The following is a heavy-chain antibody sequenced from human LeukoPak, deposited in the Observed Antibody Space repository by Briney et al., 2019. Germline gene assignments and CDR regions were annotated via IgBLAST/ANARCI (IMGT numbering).Heavy chain of an antibody. CDR2: IYSGGTT. J-gene: IGHJ4*02. V-gene: IGHV3-53*01. Sequence: GGSLRLSCAASGLTVNNSYMGWVRQAPGKGLEWVSIIYSGGTTYYADSVKGRFTISRDNSKNTLYLQMNSLRAEDTAVYYCARVLWNGDYPRFDYWGQGTLVTVSS. CDR3: ARVLWNGDYPRFDY. CDR1: GLTVNNSY. D-gene: IGHD4-17*01.